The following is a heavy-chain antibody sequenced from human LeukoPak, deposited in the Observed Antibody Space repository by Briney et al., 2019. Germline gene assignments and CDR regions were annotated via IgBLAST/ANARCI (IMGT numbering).Heavy chain of an antibody. Sequence: GGSLRLSCAASEFTFSSYEMNWVRQAPGKGLEWVSYISSSGSTIYYADSVKGRFTVSRDNAKKSLYLQMNSLRAEDTAIYYCATYYFDSNAPRGDYAFDIWGQGTMVTVSS. D-gene: IGHD3-22*01. CDR2: ISSSGSTI. CDR1: EFTFSSYE. J-gene: IGHJ3*02. V-gene: IGHV3-48*03. CDR3: ATYYFDSNAPRGDYAFDI.